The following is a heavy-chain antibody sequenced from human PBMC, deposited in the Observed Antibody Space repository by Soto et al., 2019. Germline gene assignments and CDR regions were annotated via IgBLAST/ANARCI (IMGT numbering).Heavy chain of an antibody. J-gene: IGHJ6*02. CDR2: IKQDGSEK. CDR3: AREYGSSYSPRYYGMDV. V-gene: IGHV3-7*05. CDR1: GFTLSSSW. Sequence: EVQLVESGGGLVQPGGSLRLSCAASGFTLSSSWMSWVRQAPGKGLEWVANIKQDGSEKYYVDSVKGRFTISRDTAKSSLYLKLNSLRAEDTAVYYCAREYGSSYSPRYYGMDVWGQGTTVTVSS. D-gene: IGHD6-13*01.